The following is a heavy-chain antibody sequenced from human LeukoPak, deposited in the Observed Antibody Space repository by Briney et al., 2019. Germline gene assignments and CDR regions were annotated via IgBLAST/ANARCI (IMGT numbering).Heavy chain of an antibody. V-gene: IGHV3-7*01. CDR2: IREDGGET. J-gene: IGHJ4*02. D-gene: IGHD2-21*01. CDR1: GFSLSGDW. CDR3: ARPVNRLFLF. Sequence: GGSLRFSCVGSGFSLSGDWMTWVRQAPGTGLEWVANIREDGGETYYVDSVKGRFTISRDNAKNSLYLQMNNLRAEDTAVYFCARPVNRLFLFWGPGTLVTVSS.